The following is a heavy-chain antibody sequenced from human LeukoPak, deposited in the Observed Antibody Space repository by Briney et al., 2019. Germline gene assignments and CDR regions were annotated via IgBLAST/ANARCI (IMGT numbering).Heavy chain of an antibody. V-gene: IGHV3-23*01. Sequence: PGGSLRLSCAASGFTPSNYSMNWVRQAPGKGLEWVSGISGGGTTTYYPDSVKGRVTISRDNSKNTVNLQMNSLRAEDTAVYYCAKGSGWHAAGHWYFDLWGRGTLVTVSS. CDR2: ISGGGTTT. D-gene: IGHD6-25*01. J-gene: IGHJ2*01. CDR1: GFTPSNYS. CDR3: AKGSGWHAAGHWYFDL.